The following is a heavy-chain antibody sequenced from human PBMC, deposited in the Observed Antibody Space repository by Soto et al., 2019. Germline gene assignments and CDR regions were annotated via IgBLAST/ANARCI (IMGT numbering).Heavy chain of an antibody. V-gene: IGHV4-59*08. CDR2: IYYSGST. Sequence: SETLSLTCTVSGGSISSYYWSWIRQPPGKGLEWIGYIYYSGSTNYNPSLKSRVTISVDTSKNQFSLKLSSVTAADTAVYYCARPRERGDQNDAFDIWGQGTMVTVSS. CDR3: ARPRERGDQNDAFDI. D-gene: IGHD3-16*01. CDR1: GGSISSYY. J-gene: IGHJ3*02.